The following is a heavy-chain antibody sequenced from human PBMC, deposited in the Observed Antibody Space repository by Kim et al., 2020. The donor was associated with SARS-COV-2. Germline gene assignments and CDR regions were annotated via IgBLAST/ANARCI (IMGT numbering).Heavy chain of an antibody. V-gene: IGHV1-69*13. J-gene: IGHJ2*01. CDR1: GGTFSSYA. CDR2: IIPIFGTA. CDR3: ARAHGGNEINWYFDL. D-gene: IGHD2-15*01. Sequence: SVKVSCKASGGTFSSYAISWVRQAPGQGLEWMGGIIPIFGTANYAQKFQGRVTITADESTSTAYMELSSLRSEDTAVYYCARAHGGNEINWYFDLWGRGTLVTVSS.